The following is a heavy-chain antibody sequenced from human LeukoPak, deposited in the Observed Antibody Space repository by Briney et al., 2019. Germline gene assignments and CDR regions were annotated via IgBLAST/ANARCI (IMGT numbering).Heavy chain of an antibody. V-gene: IGHV3-33*05. CDR1: GFSLSSYG. Sequence: PGRSLRLSCAASGFSLSSYGMNWVRQAPGKGLEWVGGIKFDGIQEFYADSVKGRFTVSKDTSKNTLHLQMDSLRAEDTAVYYCAGGSLGHYYDSSGYEYWGQGTLVTVSS. CDR2: IKFDGIQE. CDR3: AGGSLGHYYDSSGYEY. D-gene: IGHD3-22*01. J-gene: IGHJ4*02.